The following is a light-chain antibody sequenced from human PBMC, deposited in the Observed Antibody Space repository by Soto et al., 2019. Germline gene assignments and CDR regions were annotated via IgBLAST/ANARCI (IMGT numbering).Light chain of an antibody. CDR1: QNIHTN. J-gene: IGKJ1*01. CDR2: GAS. V-gene: IGKV3-20*01. Sequence: EIVMSQSPATLSVSPGERATLSFRAGQNIHTNLAWYQQKPGQAPRLLIYGASNRATGIPDRFSGSGSGTDFTLTISRLEPEDFAVYYCQQYCSSGTFGQGTKVDI. CDR3: QQYCSSGT.